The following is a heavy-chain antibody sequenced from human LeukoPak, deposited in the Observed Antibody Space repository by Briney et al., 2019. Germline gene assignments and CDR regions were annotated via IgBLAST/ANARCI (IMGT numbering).Heavy chain of an antibody. CDR3: ARKGCTGDCYRFDP. J-gene: IGHJ5*02. V-gene: IGHV1-18*01. Sequence: ASVKVSCKASVYTFNTYCISWVRQAPGQRPEWMGWINTDNGNTKYAQKFQGRVTMTTDTSTSTAYMELSSLRSDDTAVYYCARKGCTGDCYRFDPWGQGTLVTVSS. CDR1: VYTFNTYC. D-gene: IGHD2-21*02. CDR2: INTDNGNT.